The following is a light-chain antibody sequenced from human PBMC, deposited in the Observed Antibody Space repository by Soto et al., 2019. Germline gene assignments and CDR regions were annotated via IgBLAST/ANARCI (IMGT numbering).Light chain of an antibody. CDR2: KAY. CDR3: QQYSTYPWT. J-gene: IGKJ1*01. CDR1: QTISTL. V-gene: IGKV1-5*03. Sequence: DIQMTQSPSTLSASVGDRVTITCRASQTISTLLAWYQQRPGKAPNLLIYKAYSLESGVPSRFSGSGSGTKFTLTISSLQPDDFATCFCQQYSTYPWTFGQGTKVEVK.